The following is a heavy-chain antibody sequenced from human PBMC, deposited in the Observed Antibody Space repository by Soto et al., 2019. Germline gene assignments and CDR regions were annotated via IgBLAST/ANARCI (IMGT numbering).Heavy chain of an antibody. J-gene: IGHJ6*02. CDR2: ISYDGSNK. D-gene: IGHD3-3*01. CDR1: GFTFSSYG. CDR3: EKHFWSGYADYYYGMYV. Sequence: QVQLVESGGGVVQPGRSLRLSCAASGFTFSSYGMHWVRQAPGKGLEWVAVISYDGSNKYYADSVKGRFTISRDNSKNTLYLQIKSLRAEDTAVYYCEKHFWSGYADYYYGMYVWGQGTTVTVSS. V-gene: IGHV3-30*18.